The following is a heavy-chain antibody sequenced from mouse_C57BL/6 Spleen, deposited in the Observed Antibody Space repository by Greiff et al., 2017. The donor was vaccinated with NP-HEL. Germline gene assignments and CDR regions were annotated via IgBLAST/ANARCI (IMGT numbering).Heavy chain of an antibody. V-gene: IGHV1-76*01. CDR1: GYTFTDYY. CDR2: IYPGSGNT. J-gene: IGHJ3*01. D-gene: IGHD2-3*01. Sequence: QVQLQQSGAELVRPGASVKLSCKASGYTFTDYYINWVKQRPGQGLEWIARIYPGSGNTYYNEKFKGKATLTAEKSSSTAYMQLSSLTSEDSAVYFCARDDGYYLAWFAYWGQGTLVTVSA. CDR3: ARDDGYYLAWFAY.